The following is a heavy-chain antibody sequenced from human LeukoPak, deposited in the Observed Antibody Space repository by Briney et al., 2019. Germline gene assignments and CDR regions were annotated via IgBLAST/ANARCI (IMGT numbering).Heavy chain of an antibody. V-gene: IGHV4-34*01. CDR3: TRGDGYNLLNYFYYMDV. J-gene: IGHJ6*03. CDR2: IYYTGST. CDR1: GGSFSGYY. D-gene: IGHD5-24*01. Sequence: PSETLSLTCAVYGGSFSGYYWGWIRQPPGKGLEWIGSIYYTGSTYYNPSLKSRVTISVDTPENQFSLNLSSVTAADTATYYCTRGDGYNLLNYFYYMDVWGKGTTVSISS.